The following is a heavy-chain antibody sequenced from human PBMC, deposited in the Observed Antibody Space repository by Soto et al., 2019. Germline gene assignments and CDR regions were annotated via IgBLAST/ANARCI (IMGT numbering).Heavy chain of an antibody. CDR3: ARELLLRRGYSYGVVDY. CDR1: GFTFSSYA. Sequence: QVQLVESGGGVVQPGRSLRLSCAASGFTFSSYAMHWVRQAPGKGLEWVAVISYDGSNKYYADSVKGRFTISRDNSKNTLYLQMNSLRAEDTAVYYCARELLLRRGYSYGVVDYWGQGTLVTVSS. CDR2: ISYDGSNK. J-gene: IGHJ4*02. V-gene: IGHV3-30-3*01. D-gene: IGHD5-18*01.